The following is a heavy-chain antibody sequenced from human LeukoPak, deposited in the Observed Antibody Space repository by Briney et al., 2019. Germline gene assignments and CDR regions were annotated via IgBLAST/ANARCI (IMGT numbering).Heavy chain of an antibody. Sequence: GGSLRLSCAASGFTFSNYLMSWVRQAPGKGLEWVSGISGNSDDTYYTDSVKGRLTISRDNSKNTLYLQMNSLRDEDTAIYYCAKTTHYDIFTGLDYWGQGALVTVSS. CDR2: ISGNSDDT. CDR3: AKTTHYDIFTGLDY. D-gene: IGHD3-9*01. J-gene: IGHJ4*02. CDR1: GFTFSNYL. V-gene: IGHV3-23*01.